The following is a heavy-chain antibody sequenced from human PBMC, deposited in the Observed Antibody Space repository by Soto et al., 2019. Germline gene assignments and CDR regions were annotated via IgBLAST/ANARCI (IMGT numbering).Heavy chain of an antibody. V-gene: IGHV5-10-1*01. CDR2: IDPSDSYT. CDR3: ARHPSDYPFGY. Sequence: GVSMKISCTGAGYSFTSYWISWVRQMPGKGLEWMGRIDPSDSYTNYSPSFQGHVTISADKSISTAYLQWSSLKASDTAMYYCARHPSDYPFGYWGEGTLLTVSS. CDR1: GYSFTSYW. D-gene: IGHD4-17*01. J-gene: IGHJ4*02.